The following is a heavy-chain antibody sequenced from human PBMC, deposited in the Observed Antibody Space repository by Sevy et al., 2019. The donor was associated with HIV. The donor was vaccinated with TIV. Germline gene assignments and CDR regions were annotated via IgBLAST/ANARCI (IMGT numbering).Heavy chain of an antibody. Sequence: ASVKVSCKASGGTFSSYSISWVRQAPGQGLEWMGGITRIFGTSNYAQKFQGRVTITAAESTITAYMGLSSLRSEDTAVYYCAFGGGYQLLAYEYFAMDVWGQGTTVTVSS. J-gene: IGHJ6*02. CDR3: AFGGGYQLLAYEYFAMDV. V-gene: IGHV1-69*13. CDR1: GGTFSSYS. CDR2: ITRIFGTS. D-gene: IGHD2-2*01.